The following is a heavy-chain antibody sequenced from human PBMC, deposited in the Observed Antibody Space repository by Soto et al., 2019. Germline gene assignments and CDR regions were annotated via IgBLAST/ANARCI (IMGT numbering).Heavy chain of an antibody. Sequence: QVQLQESGPGLVKPSQTLSLTCTVSGGSISSGSYYWSSIRQHPGKGLEWMGNIYYSGSTYYNPSPNRRVTISVDTAKNQFSLKLSSVTAADTAVYYCARWPQLEPRFDYWGQGALVTVSS. CDR2: IYYSGST. V-gene: IGHV4-31*03. CDR3: ARWPQLEPRFDY. D-gene: IGHD1-1*01. CDR1: GGSISSGSYY. J-gene: IGHJ4*02.